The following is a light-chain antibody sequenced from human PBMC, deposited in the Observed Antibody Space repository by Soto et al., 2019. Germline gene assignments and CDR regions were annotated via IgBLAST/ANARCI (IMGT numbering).Light chain of an antibody. CDR1: SSNIESHT. Sequence: QTVLTQPTSSSGTPGQRITISCSGSSSNIESHTVNWYQQVPGTAPKLLINTNNQRPSGVPDRFSGSKSGASASLAISGLQSEDAATYYCATWDDSRKGVFGTGTKGTGL. J-gene: IGLJ1*01. V-gene: IGLV1-44*01. CDR2: TNN. CDR3: ATWDDSRKGV.